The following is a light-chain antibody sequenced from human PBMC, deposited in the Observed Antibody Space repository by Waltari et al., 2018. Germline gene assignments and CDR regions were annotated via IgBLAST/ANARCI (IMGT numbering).Light chain of an antibody. CDR2: DAS. Sequence: EIVLTQSPATLSLSPGERATLTCRASQSVSSYLAWYPQKPGQAPRLLSHDASHRATGIPARFSGSGSGTDFTLTISSLEPEDFAVYYCQQRSNWPLTFGGGTKVEIK. V-gene: IGKV3-11*01. CDR3: QQRSNWPLT. J-gene: IGKJ4*01. CDR1: QSVSSY.